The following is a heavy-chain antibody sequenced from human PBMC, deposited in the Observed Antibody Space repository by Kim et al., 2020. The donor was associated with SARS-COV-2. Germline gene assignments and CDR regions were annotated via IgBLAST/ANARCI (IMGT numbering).Heavy chain of an antibody. V-gene: IGHV3-74*01. CDR3: ARDHLPHYYDSSGYYWLDP. Sequence: GGSLRLSCAASGFTFSSYWMHWVRQAPGKGLVWVSRINSDGSSTSYADSVKGRFTISRDNAKNTLYLQMNILRAEDTAVYYCARDHLPHYYDSSGYYWLDPWGQVTLVPVSS. D-gene: IGHD3-22*01. CDR2: INSDGSST. J-gene: IGHJ5*02. CDR1: GFTFSSYW.